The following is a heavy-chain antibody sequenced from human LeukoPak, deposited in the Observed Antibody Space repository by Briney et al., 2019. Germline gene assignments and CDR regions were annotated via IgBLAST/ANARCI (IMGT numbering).Heavy chain of an antibody. V-gene: IGHV3-30*18. D-gene: IGHD3-22*01. J-gene: IGHJ4*02. Sequence: GGSLRLSCAASGXTFSSHGMHWVRQAPGMGLEWVALILYDGSNEYYAVSVQGRFTISRDSSRNTLYLQMNSLRAEDTAVYYCAKDGTGGYYYLDYWGQGTLVTVSS. CDR3: AKDGTGGYYYLDY. CDR2: ILYDGSNE. CDR1: GXTFSSHG.